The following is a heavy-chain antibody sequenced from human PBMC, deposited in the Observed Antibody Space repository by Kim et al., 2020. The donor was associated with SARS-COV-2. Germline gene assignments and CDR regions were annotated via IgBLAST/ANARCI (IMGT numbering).Heavy chain of an antibody. CDR3: AGLVGYCSSTGCSKPFEY. J-gene: IGHJ1*01. CDR1: GGSSSGYY. Sequence: SETLSLTCAVYGGSSSGYYWSWVRQPPGKGLEWIGEINHSGSTNYNPSLKSRVTISVDTSKNQFSLKLRSVTAADTAVSFCAGLVGYCSSTGCSKPFEY. V-gene: IGHV4-34*01. D-gene: IGHD2-2*01. CDR2: INHSGST.